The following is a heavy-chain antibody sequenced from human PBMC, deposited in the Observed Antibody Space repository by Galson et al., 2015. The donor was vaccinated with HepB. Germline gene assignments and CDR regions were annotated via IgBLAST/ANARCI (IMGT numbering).Heavy chain of an antibody. Sequence: SLRLSCAVSGFIVNSNYMSWVRQAPGKGLEWVSIIYSGGDTYYADSVKGRFTISRDNSKNTVYLQTNNLRAEDTAMYYCARGYSKSWFSGLGYWGQGTLVTVSS. D-gene: IGHD5-12*01. CDR1: GFIVNSNY. V-gene: IGHV3-53*01. CDR3: ARGYSKSWFSGLGY. J-gene: IGHJ4*02. CDR2: IYSGGDT.